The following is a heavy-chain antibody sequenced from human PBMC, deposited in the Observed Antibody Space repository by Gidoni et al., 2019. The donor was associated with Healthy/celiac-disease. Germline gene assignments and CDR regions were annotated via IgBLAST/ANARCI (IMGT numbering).Heavy chain of an antibody. Sequence: EVQLVESGGGLVKPGRSLRLSCTASGFTFGDYAMSWFRQAPGKGLGWVGFIRSKAYGGTTEYAESVKGRFTISRDDSKSIAYLQMNSLKTEDTAVYYCTRGLHTYYYDSSGYPPFDYWGQGTLVTVSS. D-gene: IGHD3-22*01. V-gene: IGHV3-49*05. CDR2: IRSKAYGGTT. CDR3: TRGLHTYYYDSSGYPPFDY. CDR1: GFTFGDYA. J-gene: IGHJ4*02.